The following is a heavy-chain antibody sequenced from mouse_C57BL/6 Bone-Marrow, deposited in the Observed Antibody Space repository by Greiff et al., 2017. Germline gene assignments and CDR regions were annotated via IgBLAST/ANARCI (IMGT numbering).Heavy chain of an antibody. CDR3: ERDGYPFDY. CDR1: GYTFTDYY. J-gene: IGHJ2*01. V-gene: IGHV1-26*01. CDR2: INPNNGGT. D-gene: IGHD2-3*01. Sequence: VQLQQSGPELVKPGASVKISCKASGYTFTDYYMNWVKQSHGKSLEWIGDINPNNGGTSYNQKFKGKATLTVDKSSSTAYMELRRLTSEDSAVYYYERDGYPFDYWGQGTTLTVSS.